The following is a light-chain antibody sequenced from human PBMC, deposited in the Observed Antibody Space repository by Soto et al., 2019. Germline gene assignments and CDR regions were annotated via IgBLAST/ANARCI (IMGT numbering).Light chain of an antibody. CDR2: EVS. Sequence: QSVLTQHASVSGSPGQSITISCTGTSSDVGSYNLVSWYQQHPGKAPKLMIYEVSKRPSGVSNRFSGSKSGNTASLTISGLQAEDEADYYCCSYAGSSTFVFGGGTKLTVL. CDR1: SSDVGSYNL. V-gene: IGLV2-23*02. J-gene: IGLJ3*02. CDR3: CSYAGSSTFV.